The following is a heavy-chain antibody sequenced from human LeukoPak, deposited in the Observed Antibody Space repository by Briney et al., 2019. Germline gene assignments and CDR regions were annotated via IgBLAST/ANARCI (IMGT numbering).Heavy chain of an antibody. CDR2: INPSVGTT. Sequence: ASVKVSCKASGYTFTNYYIHWVRQAPGQGLDWMGTINPSVGTTRFAQGRVTLTRDTSTNTVYMELSTLRSEDTAVYYCARSVFPYYSGSGSPYNVDVRRNSCFDFWGQGTLVTVSS. V-gene: IGHV1-46*01. CDR3: ARSVFPYYSGSGSPYNVDVRRNSCFDF. D-gene: IGHD3-10*01. J-gene: IGHJ4*02. CDR1: GYTFTNYY.